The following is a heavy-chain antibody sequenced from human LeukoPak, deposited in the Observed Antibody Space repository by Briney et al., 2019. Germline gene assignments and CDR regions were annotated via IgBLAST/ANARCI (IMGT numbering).Heavy chain of an antibody. Sequence: ASVKVSCKASRYTFTGYYMHWVRQAPGQGLEWMGWINPNSGGTNYAQKFQGRVTITRNTSISTAYMELSSLRSEDTAVYYCARGGRFARKGQPHIPNQSRYYYYMDVWGKGTTVTVSS. V-gene: IGHV1-2*02. CDR1: RYTFTGYY. J-gene: IGHJ6*03. D-gene: IGHD2-21*01. CDR2: INPNSGGT. CDR3: ARGGRFARKGQPHIPNQSRYYYYMDV.